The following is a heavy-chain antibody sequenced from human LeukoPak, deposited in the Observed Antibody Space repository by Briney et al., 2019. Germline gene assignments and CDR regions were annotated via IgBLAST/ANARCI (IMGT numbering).Heavy chain of an antibody. Sequence: PGGSLRLSCAASGFTFSSYGMHWVRQAPGKGLEWVAVISYDGSNKYYADSVKGRFTISRDNSKNTLYLQMNSLRAEDTAVYYCAPPGIDGSYAPRGADYWGQGTLVTVSS. CDR2: ISYDGSNK. D-gene: IGHD1-26*01. V-gene: IGHV3-30*03. J-gene: IGHJ4*02. CDR3: APPGIDGSYAPRGADY. CDR1: GFTFSSYG.